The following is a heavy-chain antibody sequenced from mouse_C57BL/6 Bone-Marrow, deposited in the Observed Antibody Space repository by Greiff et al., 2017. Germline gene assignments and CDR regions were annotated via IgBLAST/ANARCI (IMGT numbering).Heavy chain of an antibody. D-gene: IGHD2-5*01. CDR3: ARSYYSNYWFAY. J-gene: IGHJ3*01. CDR2: IYPRSGNT. CDR1: GYTFTSYG. V-gene: IGHV1-81*01. Sequence: QVQLQQSGAELARPGASVKLSCKASGYTFTSYGISWVKQRTGQGLEWIGEIYPRSGNTYYNEKFKGKATLTADKSSSTAYMELRSLTSADSAVXFCARSYYSNYWFAYWGQGTLVTVSA.